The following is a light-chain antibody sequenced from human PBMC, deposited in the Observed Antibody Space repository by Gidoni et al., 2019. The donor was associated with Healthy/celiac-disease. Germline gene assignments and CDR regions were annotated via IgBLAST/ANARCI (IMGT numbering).Light chain of an antibody. J-gene: IGKJ5*01. CDR1: QSVSSN. V-gene: IGKV3-15*01. CDR2: GAS. CDR3: QQYNNWPPVT. Sequence: EIVMTQSPATLSVSPGERATLSFSASQSVSSNLAWYQQKPGQAPRLLIYGASPRATGIPARFSGSGSGTEFTLTISSLQSEDFAVYHCQQYNNWPPVTFGQGTRLEIK.